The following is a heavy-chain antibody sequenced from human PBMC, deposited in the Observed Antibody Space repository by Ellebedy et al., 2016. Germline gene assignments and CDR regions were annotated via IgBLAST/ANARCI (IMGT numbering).Heavy chain of an antibody. Sequence: GGSLRLSXAASGFTFSSYGMHWVRQAPGKGLEWVAVISNDGSNKYFADSVRGRFTISRDNSKNTLYLQMNSLRAEDTAVYYCARDRWSGTAVDYWGQGTLVTVSS. D-gene: IGHD3-3*01. CDR3: ARDRWSGTAVDY. V-gene: IGHV3-30*03. J-gene: IGHJ4*02. CDR2: ISNDGSNK. CDR1: GFTFSSYG.